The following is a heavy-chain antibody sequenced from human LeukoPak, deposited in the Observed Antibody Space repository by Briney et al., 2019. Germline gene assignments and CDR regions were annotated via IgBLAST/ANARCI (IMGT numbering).Heavy chain of an antibody. CDR1: GGTFSSYT. V-gene: IGHV1-69*02. CDR2: IIPILGIA. D-gene: IGHD2-2*02. J-gene: IGHJ3*02. Sequence: SVKVSCKASGGTFSSYTISWVRQAPAQGREWMGRIIPILGIANYAQKFQGRVTITADKSTSTAYMELSSLRSEDTAVYYCASRYCSSTSCYTLSAFDIWGQGTMVTVSS. CDR3: ASRYCSSTSCYTLSAFDI.